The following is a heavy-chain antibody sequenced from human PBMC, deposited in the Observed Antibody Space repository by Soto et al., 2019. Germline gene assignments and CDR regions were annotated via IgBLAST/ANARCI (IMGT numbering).Heavy chain of an antibody. CDR1: GGSISSSSYY. J-gene: IGHJ4*02. V-gene: IGHV4-39*01. Sequence: SETLSLTCTVSGGSISSSSYYWGWIRQPPGKGLEWIGSIYYSGSTYYNPSLKSRVTISVDTSKNQFSLKLSSVTAADTAVYYCARVDSSSWGPDFDYWGQGTLVTVSS. CDR2: IYYSGST. CDR3: ARVDSSSWGPDFDY. D-gene: IGHD6-13*01.